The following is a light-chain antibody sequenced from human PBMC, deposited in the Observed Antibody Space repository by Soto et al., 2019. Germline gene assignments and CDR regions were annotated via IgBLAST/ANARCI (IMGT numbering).Light chain of an antibody. J-gene: IGLJ1*01. CDR3: SSYTSGTTLYV. Sequence: QSALTQPASVSGSPGQSITISCTGTSSDVGGYNYVSWYQHHAGKAPRLMIYASSNRPSGVSHRFSGSRSGNTASLTISGLQAEDEADYYSSSYTSGTTLYVFGTGTKVTVL. CDR1: SSDVGGYNY. V-gene: IGLV2-14*01. CDR2: ASS.